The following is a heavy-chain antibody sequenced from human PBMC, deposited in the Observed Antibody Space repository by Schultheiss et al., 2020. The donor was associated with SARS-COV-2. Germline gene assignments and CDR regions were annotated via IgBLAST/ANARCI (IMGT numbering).Heavy chain of an antibody. D-gene: IGHD2-2*01. V-gene: IGHV4-4*07. Sequence: SETLSLTCTVSGGSISSYYWSWIRQPAGKGLEWIWRIYTSGSTNYNPPLKSRVTISVDTSKYQFSLKLSSVTAADTAVYDCARSSYEYGSFDHWGQGALVTVSS. CDR1: GGSISSYY. CDR3: ARSSYEYGSFDH. J-gene: IGHJ4*02. CDR2: IYTSGST.